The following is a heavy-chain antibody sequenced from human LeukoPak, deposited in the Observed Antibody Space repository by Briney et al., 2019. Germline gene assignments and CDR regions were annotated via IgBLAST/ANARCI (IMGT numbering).Heavy chain of an antibody. V-gene: IGHV1-18*01. D-gene: IGHD3-22*01. Sequence: ASVMVSCKASGYTFTSYGISWVRQAPGQGLEWMGWISAYNGNTNYAQKLQGRVTMTTDTSTSTAYMELRSLRSDDTAVYYCARDRGYYDSSGYYYDKFDYWGQGTLVTISS. J-gene: IGHJ4*02. CDR3: ARDRGYYDSSGYYYDKFDY. CDR2: ISAYNGNT. CDR1: GYTFTSYG.